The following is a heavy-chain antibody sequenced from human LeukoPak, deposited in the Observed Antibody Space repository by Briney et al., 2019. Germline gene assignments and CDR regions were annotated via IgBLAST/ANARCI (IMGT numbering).Heavy chain of an antibody. CDR1: GYTFTGYY. CDR3: ARVTFSVAGPHHFDY. J-gene: IGHJ4*02. V-gene: IGHV1-2*02. D-gene: IGHD6-19*01. Sequence: ASVKVSCKASGYTFTGYYMHWVQQAPGQGLEWMGWINPNSGGTNYAQKFQGRVTMTRDTSISTAYMELSRLRSDDTAVYYCARVTFSVAGPHHFDYWGQGTLVTVSS. CDR2: INPNSGGT.